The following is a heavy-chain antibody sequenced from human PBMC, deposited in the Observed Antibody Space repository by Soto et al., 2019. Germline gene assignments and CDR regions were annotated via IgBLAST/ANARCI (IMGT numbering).Heavy chain of an antibody. CDR1: GYTFYDHD. J-gene: IGHJ4*02. V-gene: IGHV1-8*01. CDR3: ARVGGNWNDDYFDY. CDR2: MNPNSGDT. Sequence: SVKVSCKASGYTFYDHDINLVRQASGQGPEWLGWMNPNSGDTGYAQNFQGRVTMTRDTSKRTAYMELSSLRSEDTAVYYCARVGGNWNDDYFDYWGQGTLVTVSS. D-gene: IGHD1-1*01.